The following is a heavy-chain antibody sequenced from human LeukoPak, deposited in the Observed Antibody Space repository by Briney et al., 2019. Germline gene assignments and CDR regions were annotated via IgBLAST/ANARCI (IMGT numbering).Heavy chain of an antibody. CDR2: FYYSGST. V-gene: IGHV4-39*07. Sequence: SEKLSFTCSISGGSISSTNYYWGWIRQPPGKGLEWIGSFYYSGSTYYNPSLKSRVNISVDASKIQFSLNLSSVTAADTAVYYCARDSCSSTSCRKKFDDWGQGTLVTVSS. CDR3: ARDSCSSTSCRKKFDD. CDR1: GGSISSTNYY. D-gene: IGHD2-2*01. J-gene: IGHJ4*02.